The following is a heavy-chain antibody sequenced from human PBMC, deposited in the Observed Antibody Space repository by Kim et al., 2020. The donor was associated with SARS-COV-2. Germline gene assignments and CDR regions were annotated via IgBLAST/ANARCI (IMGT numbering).Heavy chain of an antibody. J-gene: IGHJ5*02. CDR3: ARHGYYDILTGYHNWFDP. CDR1: GYSFTSYW. V-gene: IGHV5-10-1*01. Sequence: GESLKISCKGSGYSFTSYWISWVRQMPGKGLEWMGRIDPSDSYTNYSPSFQGHVTISADKSISTAYLQWSSLQASDTAMYYCARHGYYDILTGYHNWFDPWGQRTLVTVSS. D-gene: IGHD3-9*01. CDR2: IDPSDSYT.